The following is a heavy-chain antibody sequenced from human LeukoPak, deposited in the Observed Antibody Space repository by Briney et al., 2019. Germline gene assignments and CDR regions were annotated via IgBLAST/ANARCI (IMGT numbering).Heavy chain of an antibody. CDR2: INPSGGAT. CDR1: GYTFTSYY. CDR3: ARDPRGDRSYFDY. J-gene: IGHJ4*02. D-gene: IGHD2-21*02. V-gene: IGHV1-46*01. Sequence: ASVKVSCKASGYTFTSYYMYWVRQAPGQGLEWMGIINPSGGATNYAQKFQGRVTTTRDTSTSTVFMELSSLRSEDTAVYYCARDPRGDRSYFDYWGQGTLVTVSS.